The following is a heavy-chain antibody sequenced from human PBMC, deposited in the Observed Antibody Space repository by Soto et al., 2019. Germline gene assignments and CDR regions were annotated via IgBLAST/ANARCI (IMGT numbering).Heavy chain of an antibody. V-gene: IGHV1-2*04. CDR1: GYTFTSYG. D-gene: IGHD3-10*01. Sequence: ASVKVSCKASGYTFTSYGISWVRQAPGQGLEWMGWINPNSGGTSFAQNFQGWVTMTRDTSINTAYMELSRLRSDDTAVYYCARGGGGGGEHNGLAPGGQGTLVTVPQ. CDR2: INPNSGGT. CDR3: ARGGGGGGEHNGLAP. J-gene: IGHJ5*02.